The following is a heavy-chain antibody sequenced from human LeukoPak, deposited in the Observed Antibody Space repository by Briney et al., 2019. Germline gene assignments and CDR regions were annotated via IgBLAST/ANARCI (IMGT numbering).Heavy chain of an antibody. Sequence: SETLSLTCAVYGGSFSGYYWSWIRQPPGKGLEWIGEINHSGSTNYNPSLKSRVTISVDTSKNQFSLKLSSVTAADTAVYYCARLYCSSTSCYRSRGYFQHWGQGTLVTVSS. CDR2: INHSGST. CDR1: GGSFSGYY. D-gene: IGHD2-2*02. CDR3: ARLYCSSTSCYRSRGYFQH. J-gene: IGHJ1*01. V-gene: IGHV4-34*01.